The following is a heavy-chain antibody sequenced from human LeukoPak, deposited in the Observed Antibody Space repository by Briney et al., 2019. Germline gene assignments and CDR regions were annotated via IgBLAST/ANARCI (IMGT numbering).Heavy chain of an antibody. J-gene: IGHJ6*02. CDR2: ISSSSSYI. CDR3: AKAGGSYCALGYYYYYGMDV. CDR1: GFTFRSYS. Sequence: KTGGSLRLSCAASGFTFRSYSMNWVRQAPGKGLDWVSSISSSSSYIYYGDSVKGRFTISRDNAKNSLYLQMNSLRAEDTAVYYCAKAGGSYCALGYYYYYGMDVWGQGTTVTVSS. D-gene: IGHD1-26*01. V-gene: IGHV3-21*01.